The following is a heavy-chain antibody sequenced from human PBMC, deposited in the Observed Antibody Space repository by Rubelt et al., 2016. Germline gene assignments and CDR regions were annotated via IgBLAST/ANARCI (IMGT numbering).Heavy chain of an antibody. CDR2: INSDGSST. D-gene: IGHD3-10*01. J-gene: IGHJ4*02. V-gene: IGHV3-74*01. Sequence: VRQAPGKGLVWVSRINSDGSSTSYADSVKGRFTISRDNAKNTLYLQMNSLRAEDTAVYYCAKDSNLRGRPGELLLVADYWGQGTPVTVSS. CDR3: AKDSNLRGRPGELLLVADY.